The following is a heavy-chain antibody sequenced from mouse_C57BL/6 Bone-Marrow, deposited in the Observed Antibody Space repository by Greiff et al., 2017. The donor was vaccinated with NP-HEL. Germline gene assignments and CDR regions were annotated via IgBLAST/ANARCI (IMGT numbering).Heavy chain of an antibody. Sequence: QVQLQQPGAELVKPGASVKLSCKASGYTFTSYWMHWVKQRPGRGLEWIGRIDPNSGGTKYNEKFKSKATLTVDTSSSTAYMELHSLTSEDSAVYFCAREDYYGSLFDYWGQGTTLTVSS. CDR3: AREDYYGSLFDY. V-gene: IGHV1-62-3*01. D-gene: IGHD1-1*01. CDR2: IDPNSGGT. J-gene: IGHJ2*01. CDR1: GYTFTSYW.